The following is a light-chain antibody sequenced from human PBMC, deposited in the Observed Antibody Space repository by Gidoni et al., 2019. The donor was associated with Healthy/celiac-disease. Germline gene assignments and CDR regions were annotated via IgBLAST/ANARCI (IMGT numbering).Light chain of an antibody. CDR3: SSYTSSSTVV. CDR2: EVS. V-gene: IGLV2-14*01. Sequence: QSALTQPASVSGSPGQSINISCTGTSSDVGGYNYVSWYQPHPGKAPKLMIYEVSNRPSGVSNRFSGAKSGNTASLTISGLQAEDEADDYCSSYTSSSTVVFGGGTKLTVL. CDR1: SSDVGGYNY. J-gene: IGLJ2*01.